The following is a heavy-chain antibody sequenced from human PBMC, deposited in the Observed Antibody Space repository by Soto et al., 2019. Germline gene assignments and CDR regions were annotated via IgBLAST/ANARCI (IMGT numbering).Heavy chain of an antibody. J-gene: IGHJ4*02. Sequence: QITLKESGPTLVKPTQTLTLTCTFSGFSLSTSGVGVGWIRQPPGKALEWLALIYLDGDKRYSPSLKSRLTLLKDPLKNHVDLIMTNMDPVDTATYDCVQTHKWLRFDYWGQGTLVTVSS. CDR1: GFSLSTSGVG. V-gene: IGHV2-5*02. D-gene: IGHD5-12*01. CDR3: VQTHKWLRFDY. CDR2: IYLDGDK.